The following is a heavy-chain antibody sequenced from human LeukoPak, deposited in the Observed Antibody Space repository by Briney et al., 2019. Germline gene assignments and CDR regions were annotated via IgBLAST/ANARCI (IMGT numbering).Heavy chain of an antibody. D-gene: IGHD3-3*01. V-gene: IGHV4-61*02. CDR3: ARSDYDFWSAVQGNAFDL. CDR1: GGSISRGSYY. CDR2: IYNSGST. Sequence: PSETLSLTCSVSGGSISRGSYYWNWIRQPAGKGLEWMGRIYNSGSTNYNPSLKSRVTISTDMSKNQFSLKLTSVTAADTAVYYCARSDYDFWSAVQGNAFDLWGQGTLVTVSS. J-gene: IGHJ3*01.